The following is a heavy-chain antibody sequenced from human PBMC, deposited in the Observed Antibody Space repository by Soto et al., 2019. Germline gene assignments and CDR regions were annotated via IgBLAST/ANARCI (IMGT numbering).Heavy chain of an antibody. D-gene: IGHD3-22*01. CDR1: GFIFSSYA. J-gene: IGHJ4*02. V-gene: IGHV3-30-3*01. CDR3: ARSYYDGSGRFDY. CDR2: ISYDGSDN. Sequence: QGHLVESGGGVVEPGRSLRLSCAASGFIFSSYAMQWVRQAPGKGLEWVGVISYDGSDNDYADSVKGRFTISRDNSKNTLYLQMNSLRPEDTAVYYCARSYYDGSGRFDYWGQGTLVSVSS.